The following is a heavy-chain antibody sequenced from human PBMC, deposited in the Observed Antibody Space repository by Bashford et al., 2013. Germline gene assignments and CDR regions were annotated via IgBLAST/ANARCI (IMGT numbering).Heavy chain of an antibody. J-gene: IGHJ4*02. CDR2: IKPDGSVK. D-gene: IGHD5-24*01. V-gene: IGHV3-7*03. CDR3: ARYKKVATRTLYYFDY. Sequence: VRQAPGKGLEWVANIKPDGSVKLYVDSVKGRFTISRDNAKNSLYLQMNSLRDEDTAVYYCARYKKVATRTLYYFDYWGQGTLVTVSS.